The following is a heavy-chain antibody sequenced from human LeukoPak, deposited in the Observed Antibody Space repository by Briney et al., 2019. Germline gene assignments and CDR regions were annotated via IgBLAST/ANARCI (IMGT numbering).Heavy chain of an antibody. J-gene: IGHJ3*02. D-gene: IGHD3-22*01. Sequence: PSETLSLTCTVSGGSISSSSYYWGWIRQPPGKGLEWIGSIYYSGSTYYNPSLKSRVTISVDTSKNQFSLKLSSVTAADTAVYYCAREPYDSSGYDAFDIWGQGTMVTVSS. CDR2: IYYSGST. CDR3: AREPYDSSGYDAFDI. CDR1: GGSISSSSYY. V-gene: IGHV4-39*07.